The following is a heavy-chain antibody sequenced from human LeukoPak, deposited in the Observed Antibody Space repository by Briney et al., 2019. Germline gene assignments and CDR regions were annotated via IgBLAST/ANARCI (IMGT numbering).Heavy chain of an antibody. CDR2: ISGGGGST. J-gene: IGHJ4*02. D-gene: IGHD1-26*01. CDR1: GFTFTSYS. CDR3: AKGGKWGVTPFDY. V-gene: IGHV3-23*01. Sequence: GGSLRLSCAASGFTFTSYSMNWVRQAPGKGLEWVSTISGGGGSTYYADSVKGRFTISRDNSKNTLYLQVNSLRAEDTAVYYCAKGGKWGVTPFDYWGQGTLVTVSS.